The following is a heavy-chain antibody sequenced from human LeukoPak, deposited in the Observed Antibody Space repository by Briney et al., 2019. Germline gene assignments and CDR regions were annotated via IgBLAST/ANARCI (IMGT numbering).Heavy chain of an antibody. J-gene: IGHJ4*02. CDR3: ARTGGDSSGSPYYFDY. CDR1: GGSISSGGYY. Sequence: PSETLSLTCTVSGGSISSGGYYWSWIRQHPGKGLEWIGYIYYSGSTYYNPSLKSRVTISVDTSKNQFSLKLSSVTVADTAVYYCARTGGDSSGSPYYFDYWGQGTLVTVSS. V-gene: IGHV4-31*03. CDR2: IYYSGST. D-gene: IGHD3-22*01.